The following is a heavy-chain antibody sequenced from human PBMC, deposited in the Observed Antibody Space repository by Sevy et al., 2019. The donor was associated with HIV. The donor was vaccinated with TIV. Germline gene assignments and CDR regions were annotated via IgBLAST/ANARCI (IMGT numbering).Heavy chain of an antibody. CDR3: ARGAERDTAMARKRYQDYYYGMDV. CDR2: IIPIFGTA. D-gene: IGHD5-18*01. Sequence: ASVKVSCKASGGTFSSYAISWVRQAPGQGLEWMGGIIPIFGTANYAQKFQGRVTITADGSTSTAYMELSSLRSEDTAVYYCARGAERDTAMARKRYQDYYYGMDVWGQGTTVTVSS. CDR1: GGTFSSYA. V-gene: IGHV1-69*13. J-gene: IGHJ6*02.